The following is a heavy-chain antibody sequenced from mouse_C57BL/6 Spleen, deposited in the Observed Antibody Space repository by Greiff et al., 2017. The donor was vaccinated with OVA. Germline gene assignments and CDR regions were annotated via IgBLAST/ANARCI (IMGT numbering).Heavy chain of an antibody. CDR2: LSSGGSYT. Sequence: EVQLVESGGDLVKPGGSLKLSCAASGFTFSSYGMSWVRQTPDKRLEWVATLSSGGSYTYYPDSVKGRFTISRDNAKNTLYLQMSSLKSEDTAMYYWARPGSSPWFAYWGKGTLVTVSA. CDR1: GFTFSSYG. D-gene: IGHD1-1*01. V-gene: IGHV5-6*01. J-gene: IGHJ3*01. CDR3: ARPGSSPWFAY.